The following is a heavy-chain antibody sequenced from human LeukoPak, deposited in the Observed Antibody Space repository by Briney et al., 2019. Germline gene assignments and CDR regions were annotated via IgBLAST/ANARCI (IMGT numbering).Heavy chain of an antibody. V-gene: IGHV1-18*04. CDR1: GYTFTSYY. D-gene: IGHD3-10*02. J-gene: IGHJ4*02. CDR3: ARFDRPPPGYYDR. CDR2: ISAYNGNT. Sequence: ASVKVSCKASGYTFTSYYMHWVRQAPGQGLEWMGWISAYNGNTNYAQRLQGRVTMTTDTSTSTAYMELRSLRSDDTAVYYCARFDRPPPGYYDRWGQGTLVTVSS.